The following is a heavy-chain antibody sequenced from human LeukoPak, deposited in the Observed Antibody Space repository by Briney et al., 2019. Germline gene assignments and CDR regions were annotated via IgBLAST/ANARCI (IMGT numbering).Heavy chain of an antibody. V-gene: IGHV1-18*01. J-gene: IGHJ4*02. CDR3: ARALVDGYKELGY. D-gene: IGHD5-24*01. CDR1: GYTFTTYG. Sequence: GSAKVSCKASGYTFTTYGITWVRQAPGQGLEWMGWISAYNGNRNYAQKLQGRVTMTTDTSTSTAYMELRSLRSDDTAVYYCARALVDGYKELGYWGQGTLVTVSS. CDR2: ISAYNGNR.